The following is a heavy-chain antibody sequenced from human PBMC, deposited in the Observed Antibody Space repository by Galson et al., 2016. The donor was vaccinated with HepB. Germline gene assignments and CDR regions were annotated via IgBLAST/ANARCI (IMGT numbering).Heavy chain of an antibody. J-gene: IGHJ3*02. Sequence: SLRLSCAASGFTFNDYYMDWVRQAPGKGLEWVGRTRNKPMSYTTQYVASVRGRFTISRDDSKNSVYLQMNSLKTEDTAVYYCVRVGTFWGGDVFDIWGQGTMVTVSS. CDR2: TRNKPMSYTT. CDR1: GFTFNDYY. D-gene: IGHD3-3*01. CDR3: VRVGTFWGGDVFDI. V-gene: IGHV3-72*01.